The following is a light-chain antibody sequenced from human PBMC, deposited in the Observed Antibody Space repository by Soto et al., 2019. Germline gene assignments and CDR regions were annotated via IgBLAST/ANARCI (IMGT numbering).Light chain of an antibody. CDR1: SSDVGGYNY. CDR3: SSYADSSNFRV. CDR2: EVS. V-gene: IGLV2-8*01. Sequence: QSVLTQPPSSSVSPGQSVTISCTGTSSDVGGYNYVSWYQQHPGKAPKLMIYEVSKRPSGVPDRFSGSKSGNTASLTVSGLQAEDEADYYCSSYADSSNFRVFGTGTKVTVL. J-gene: IGLJ1*01.